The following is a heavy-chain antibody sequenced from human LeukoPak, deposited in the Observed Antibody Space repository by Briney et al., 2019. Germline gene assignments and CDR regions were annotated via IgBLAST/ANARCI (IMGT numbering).Heavy chain of an antibody. CDR1: GGSISSSSYY. J-gene: IGHJ4*02. CDR3: ARGGDSITGTTTVDY. D-gene: IGHD1-7*01. Sequence: NPSETLSLTCTVSGGSISSSSYYWGWIRQPPGKGLEWIGSIYYSGSTYYNPSLKSRVTISVDTSKNQFSLKLSSVTAADTAVYYCARGGDSITGTTTVDYWGQGTLVTVSS. V-gene: IGHV4-39*07. CDR2: IYYSGST.